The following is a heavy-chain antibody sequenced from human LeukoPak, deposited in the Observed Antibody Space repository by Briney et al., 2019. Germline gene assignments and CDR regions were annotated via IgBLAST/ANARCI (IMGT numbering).Heavy chain of an antibody. CDR2: IYSGGST. D-gene: IGHD6-13*01. Sequence: GGSLRLSCAASGFTVSRSYMSWVRQAPGKGLEWVSVIYSGGSTRSADSVKGRFTIVRDTSKNTLYLQMNSLRAEDTAIYYCVREAGIAAAGSSDYYFDYWGQGTPVTVSS. CDR1: GFTVSRSY. CDR3: VREAGIAAAGSSDYYFDY. J-gene: IGHJ4*02. V-gene: IGHV3-66*01.